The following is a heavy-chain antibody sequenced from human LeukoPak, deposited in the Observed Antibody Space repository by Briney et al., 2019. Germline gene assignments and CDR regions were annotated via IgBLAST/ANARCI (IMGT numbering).Heavy chain of an antibody. J-gene: IGHJ4*02. CDR1: GFTFSSSA. D-gene: IGHD2-15*01. CDR3: ARSDCSGRSCFTFDY. Sequence: GGSLRLSCAASGFTFSSSAMSWVRQAPEKGLEWVSLIYSSGSTYYADSVKGRFTISRDNSKNTLYLQMNSLRGDDTAVYYCARSDCSGRSCFTFDYWGQGTLVTVSS. CDR2: IYSSGST. V-gene: IGHV3-66*02.